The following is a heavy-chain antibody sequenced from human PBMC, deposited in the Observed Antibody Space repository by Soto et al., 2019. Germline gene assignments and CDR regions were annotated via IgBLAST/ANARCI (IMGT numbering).Heavy chain of an antibody. CDR2: IYYSGST. J-gene: IGHJ4*02. Sequence: SETLSLTCTVSGGSISSGGYYWSWIRQHPGKGLEWIGYIYYSGSTYYSPSLKSRVTISVDTSKNQFSLKLSSVTAADTAVYYCARDYSGSYFDYWGQGTLVTVSS. V-gene: IGHV4-31*03. CDR3: ARDYSGSYFDY. D-gene: IGHD1-26*01. CDR1: GGSISSGGYY.